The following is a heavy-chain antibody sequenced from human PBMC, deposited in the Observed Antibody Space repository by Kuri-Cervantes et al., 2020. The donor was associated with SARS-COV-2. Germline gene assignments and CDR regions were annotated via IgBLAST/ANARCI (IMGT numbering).Heavy chain of an antibody. J-gene: IGHJ5*02. CDR1: GYTFPSYY. V-gene: IGHV1-46*01. D-gene: IGHD6-13*01. Sequence: ASVKVSCKASGYTFPSYYMHWVRQPPGQGLEGMGIINPSDGSTSYAQKIQGRVNMTRDTSTSTVYMEQSSLRSEDTAVYYCARDRGYSSSWYKPNWFDPWGQGTLVTVSS. CDR3: ARDRGYSSSWYKPNWFDP. CDR2: INPSDGST.